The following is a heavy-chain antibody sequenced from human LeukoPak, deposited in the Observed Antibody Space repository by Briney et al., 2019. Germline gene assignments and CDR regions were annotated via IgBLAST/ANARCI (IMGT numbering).Heavy chain of an antibody. CDR3: ARELYDILTGGDYYYYGMDV. J-gene: IGHJ6*02. V-gene: IGHV4-30-4*01. CDR1: GGSISSGDYY. Sequence: PSETLSLTCTVSGGSISSGDYYWSWIRQPPGKGLEWIGYIYYSGSTYYNPSLKSRVTISVDTSKNQFSLKLSSVTAADTAVYYCARELYDILTGGDYYYYGMDVWGQGTTVTVSS. CDR2: IYYSGST. D-gene: IGHD3-9*01.